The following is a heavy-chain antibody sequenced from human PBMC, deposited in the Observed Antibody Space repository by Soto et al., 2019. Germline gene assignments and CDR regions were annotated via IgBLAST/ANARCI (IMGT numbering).Heavy chain of an antibody. J-gene: IGHJ4*02. V-gene: IGHV4-39*01. CDR3: ARHGMGATRYYFDY. Sequence: SETLSLTCTVSGGSISISSYYWGCIRQPPGKGLEWIGSIYYSGSTYYNPSLKSRVTISVDTSKNQFSLKLSSVTAADTAVYYCARHGMGATRYYFDYWGQGTLVTVSS. CDR1: GGSISISSYY. CDR2: IYYSGST. D-gene: IGHD1-26*01.